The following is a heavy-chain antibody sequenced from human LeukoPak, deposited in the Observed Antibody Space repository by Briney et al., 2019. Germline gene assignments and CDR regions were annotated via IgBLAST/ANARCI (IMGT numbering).Heavy chain of an antibody. CDR3: ARVPGSRGAVAYWYFDL. D-gene: IGHD6-19*01. CDR1: GFTFSTYS. Sequence: GRSLRLSCAASGFTFSTYSMTWVCQAPGKGLEWGSSISSSSSYIYYADSVKGRFTISRDNAKNSLYLQMNSLRAEDTAVYYCARVPGSRGAVAYWYFDLWGRGTLVTVSS. J-gene: IGHJ2*01. V-gene: IGHV3-21*01. CDR2: ISSSSSYI.